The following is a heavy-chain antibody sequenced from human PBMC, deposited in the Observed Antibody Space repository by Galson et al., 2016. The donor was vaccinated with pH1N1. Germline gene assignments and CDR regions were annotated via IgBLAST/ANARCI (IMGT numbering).Heavy chain of an antibody. CDR2: IYPGDPDT. D-gene: IGHD2-15*01. Sequence: GAEVKKPGESLEISCKGSGYSFSSYWIGWVRQLPGKGLEWMGIIYPGDPDTKYSPSFQGQVTFSVDKSISTAYLQWSSLKPSDTAMYYCARRETIVVFDYWGQGTLVTVSS. J-gene: IGHJ4*02. CDR1: GYSFSSYW. V-gene: IGHV5-51*03. CDR3: ARRETIVVFDY.